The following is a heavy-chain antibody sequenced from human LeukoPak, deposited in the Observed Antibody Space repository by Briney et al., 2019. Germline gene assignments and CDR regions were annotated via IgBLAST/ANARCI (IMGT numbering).Heavy chain of an antibody. J-gene: IGHJ4*02. D-gene: IGHD3-22*01. CDR1: GGSITSDGYY. Sequence: SETLSLTCTVSGGSITSDGYYWSWIRQHPGKGLEWLGYIYYTGSTYYNPSLKSRATISVDTSKNQFSLNLSSVTAAGTAVYYCASWGLYYYDSSGYYWGQGTLVTVSS. CDR2: IYYTGST. V-gene: IGHV4-31*03. CDR3: ASWGLYYYDSSGYY.